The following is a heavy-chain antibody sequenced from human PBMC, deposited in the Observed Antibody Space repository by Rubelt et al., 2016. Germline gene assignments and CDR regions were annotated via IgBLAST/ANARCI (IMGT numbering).Heavy chain of an antibody. CDR1: GYTFTSYA. CDR3: ARDMYYDFWSGYGWFDP. J-gene: IGHJ5*02. Sequence: QVQLVQSGAEVKKPGASVKVSCKASGYTFTSYAMHWVRQAPGQRLEWMGWINAGNGNTKYSQKFQGRVTISRDTSARTAYMELSSLRSEDTAVYYCARDMYYDFWSGYGWFDPWGQGTLVTVSS. CDR2: INAGNGNT. V-gene: IGHV1-3*01. D-gene: IGHD3-3*01.